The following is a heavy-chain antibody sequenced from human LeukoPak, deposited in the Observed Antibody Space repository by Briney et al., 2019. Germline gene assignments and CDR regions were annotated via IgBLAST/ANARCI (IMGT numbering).Heavy chain of an antibody. CDR2: IIPILGIA. V-gene: IGHV1-69*04. Sequence: GASVKVSCKASGGTFSSYAISWVRQAPGQGLEWMGRIIPILGIANYAQKFQGRVTTTADKSTSTAYMELSSLRSEDTAVYYCASSYYDSSGYYNWGQGTLVTVSS. CDR3: ASSYYDSSGYYN. CDR1: GGTFSSYA. D-gene: IGHD3-22*01. J-gene: IGHJ4*02.